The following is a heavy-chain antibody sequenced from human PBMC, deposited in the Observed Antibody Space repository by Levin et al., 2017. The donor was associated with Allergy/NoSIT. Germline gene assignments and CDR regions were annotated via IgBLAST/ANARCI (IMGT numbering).Heavy chain of an antibody. CDR1: GYTFTAYY. CDR3: ARDLMSGWPGGY. J-gene: IGHJ4*02. V-gene: IGHV1-2*02. Sequence: GESLKISCKASGYTFTAYYIHWVRQAPGQGLEWMGWINPNTGGTNYAQKFQGRVTLTRDTSISTAYMDLSRLTSDDTAVYYCARDLMSGWPGGYWGQGTLVTVSS. CDR2: INPNTGGT. D-gene: IGHD6-19*01.